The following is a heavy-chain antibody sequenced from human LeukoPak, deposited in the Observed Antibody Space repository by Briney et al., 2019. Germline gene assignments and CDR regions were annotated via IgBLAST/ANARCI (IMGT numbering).Heavy chain of an antibody. CDR3: AKDGGDYVFGYYYYYMDV. CDR1: GFTFEDYG. Sequence: GGSLRLSCAVSGFTFEDYGMSWVRQGPGKGLEWVSSISSSSSYIYYADSVKGRFTISRDNAKNTLYLQMNSLRAEDTAVYYCAKDGGDYVFGYYYYYMDVWGKGTTVTISS. D-gene: IGHD4-17*01. CDR2: ISSSSSYI. V-gene: IGHV3-21*04. J-gene: IGHJ6*03.